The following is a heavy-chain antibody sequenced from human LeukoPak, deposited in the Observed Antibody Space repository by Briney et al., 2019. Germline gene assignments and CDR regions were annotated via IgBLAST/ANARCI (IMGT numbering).Heavy chain of an antibody. V-gene: IGHV3-23*01. CDR3: AKDMSSSSSWYGVFEF. CDR1: GFTFNNYD. CDR2: ISGSGANT. Sequence: GGSLSPSCGASGFTFNNYDMNWVRQAPGKGLEWVSSISGSGANTYHADSVKGRFTISRDNSKDTLYLQMNSLRAEDTAVYYCAKDMSSSSSWYGVFEFWGQGTLVTVSS. J-gene: IGHJ4*02. D-gene: IGHD6-13*01.